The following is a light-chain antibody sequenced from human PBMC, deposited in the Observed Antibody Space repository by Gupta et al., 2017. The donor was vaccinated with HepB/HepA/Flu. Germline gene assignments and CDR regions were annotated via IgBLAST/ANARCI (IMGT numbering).Light chain of an antibody. CDR3: QVWDSSSDLL. J-gene: IGLJ3*02. V-gene: IGLV3-21*03. CDR1: NIGSKS. CDR2: DDS. Sequence: SYVLTQPPSVSVAPGKTARITCGGNNIGSKSVHWYQQKPGQAPVLVVYDDSDRPSGIPERFSGSNSGNTATLTISRGEAGDEADYYCQVWDSSSDLLFGGGTKLTVL.